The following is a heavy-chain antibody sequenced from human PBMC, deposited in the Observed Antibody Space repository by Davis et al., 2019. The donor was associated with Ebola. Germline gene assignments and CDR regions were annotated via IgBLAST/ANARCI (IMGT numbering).Heavy chain of an antibody. CDR1: GGSFSGYY. D-gene: IGHD5-12*01. CDR2: IYYSGST. V-gene: IGHV4-59*12. J-gene: IGHJ5*02. CDR3: ARAQGRYSGYVDP. Sequence: GSLRLSCAVYGGSFSGYYWSWIRQPPGRGLEWIGYIYYSGSTNYNPSLKSRVTISVDTSKNQFSLKLSSVTAADTAVYYCARAQGRYSGYVDPWGQGTLVTVSS.